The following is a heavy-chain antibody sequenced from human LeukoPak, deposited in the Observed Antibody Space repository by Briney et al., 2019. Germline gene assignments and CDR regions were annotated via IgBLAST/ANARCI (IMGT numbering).Heavy chain of an antibody. CDR2: INPSGGST. V-gene: IGHV1-46*01. CDR1: GYSFTGYY. D-gene: IGHD3-16*02. CDR3: AREQGTRAYYDYVWGSYRPYDAFDI. Sequence: ASVKVSCKASGYSFTGYYMHWVRQAPGQGLEWMGIINPSGGSTSYPQKFQGRVTMTRDTSTSTVYMELSSLRSEDTAVYYCAREQGTRAYYDYVWGSYRPYDAFDIWGQGTMVTVSS. J-gene: IGHJ3*02.